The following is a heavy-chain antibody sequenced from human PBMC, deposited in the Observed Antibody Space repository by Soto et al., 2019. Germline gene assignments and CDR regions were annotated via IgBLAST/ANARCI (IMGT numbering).Heavy chain of an antibody. V-gene: IGHV3-23*01. CDR3: AKVPFYCRGGRCYHDYYYYFMDV. D-gene: IGHD2-15*01. CDR2: ISGGGGST. Sequence: GGSLRLSCAASGFTFSNYAMNWVRQAPGKGLEWVSGISGGGGSTHYADSVKGRFTISRDNSKNTLYLQVNSLRAEDTALYYCAKVPFYCRGGRCYHDYYYYFMDVWGKGTTVTVSS. CDR1: GFTFSNYA. J-gene: IGHJ6*03.